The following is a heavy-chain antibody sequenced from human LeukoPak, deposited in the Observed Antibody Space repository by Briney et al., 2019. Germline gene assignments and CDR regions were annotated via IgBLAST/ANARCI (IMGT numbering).Heavy chain of an antibody. J-gene: IGHJ2*01. CDR3: ARTIVVAPSDWHFDL. V-gene: IGHV4-34*01. D-gene: IGHD3-22*01. Sequence: PSETLSLTCAVYGGSFSGYYWSWIRQPPGKGLEWIGEINHSGSTNYNPSLKSRVTISVDTSKNQFSLKLSSVTAADTAVYYCARTIVVAPSDWHFDLWGRGTLVTVSS. CDR2: INHSGST. CDR1: GGSFSGYY.